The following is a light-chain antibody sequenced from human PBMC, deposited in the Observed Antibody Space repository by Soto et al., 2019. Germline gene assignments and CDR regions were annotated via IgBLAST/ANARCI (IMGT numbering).Light chain of an antibody. CDR1: SSDVGGYNS. CDR2: NVS. V-gene: IGLV2-14*03. Sequence: QSALTQPASVSGAPGQSITISCTGTSSDVGGYNSVSWYQQHPGKAPKLMIYNVSNRPSGISDRFSGSRSGNTASLTISGLQAEDEADYYCSSYTSSSTYVFGTGTK. CDR3: SSYTSSSTYV. J-gene: IGLJ1*01.